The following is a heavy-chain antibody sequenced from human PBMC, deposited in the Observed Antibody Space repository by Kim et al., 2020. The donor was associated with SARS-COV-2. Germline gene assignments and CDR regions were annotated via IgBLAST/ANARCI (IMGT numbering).Heavy chain of an antibody. J-gene: IGHJ5*02. V-gene: IGHV4-31*03. D-gene: IGHD2-15*01. Sequence: SETLSLTCTVSGGSISSGGYYWSWIRQHPGKGLEWIGYIYYSGSTYYNPSLKSRVTISVDTSKNQFSLKLSSVTAADTAVYYCARVGRREDGWFDPWGQGTLVTVSS. CDR2: IYYSGST. CDR1: GGSISSGGYY. CDR3: ARVGRREDGWFDP.